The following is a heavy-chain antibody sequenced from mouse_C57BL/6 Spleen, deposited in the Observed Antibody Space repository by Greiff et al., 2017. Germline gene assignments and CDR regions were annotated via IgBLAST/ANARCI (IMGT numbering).Heavy chain of an antibody. CDR1: GYAFSSYW. V-gene: IGHV1-80*01. CDR2: IYPGDGDT. Sequence: QVQLKQSGAELVKPGASVKISCKASGYAFSSYWMNWVKQRPGKGLEWIGQIYPGDGDTNYNGKFKGKATLTADKSSSTAYMQLSGLTSEDSAVYFCASYDYDQGVDYWGQGTTLTVSS. J-gene: IGHJ2*01. CDR3: ASYDYDQGVDY. D-gene: IGHD2-4*01.